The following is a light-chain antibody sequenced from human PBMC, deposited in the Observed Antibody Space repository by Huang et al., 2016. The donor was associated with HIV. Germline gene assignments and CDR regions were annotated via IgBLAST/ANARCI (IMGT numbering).Light chain of an antibody. CDR1: QSVSSNY. CDR2: GAS. V-gene: IGKV3-20*01. J-gene: IGKJ4*01. CDR3: QQYGSSLLT. Sequence: EIVLTQSPGTLSLSPGERATLSCRASQSVSSNYLAWYQQKPGQAPRLLSYGASSRATGIPDRVSVSGSGTDFTLTISRLEPEDFAVYYCQQYGSSLLTFGGGTKVEIK.